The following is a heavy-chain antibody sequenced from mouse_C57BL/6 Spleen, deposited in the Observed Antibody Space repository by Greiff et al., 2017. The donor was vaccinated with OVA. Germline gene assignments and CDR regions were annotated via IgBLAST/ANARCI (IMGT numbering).Heavy chain of an antibody. V-gene: IGHV5-6*01. Sequence: EVQLVESGGDLVKPGGSLKLSCAASGFTFSSYGMSWVRQTPDKRLEWVATISSGGSYTYYPDSVKGRFTISRDNAKNTLYLQMSSLKSKDTAMYYCASIYDDYDGNAMDYWGQGTSVTVAS. CDR3: ASIYDDYDGNAMDY. D-gene: IGHD2-4*01. CDR1: GFTFSSYG. CDR2: ISSGGSYT. J-gene: IGHJ4*01.